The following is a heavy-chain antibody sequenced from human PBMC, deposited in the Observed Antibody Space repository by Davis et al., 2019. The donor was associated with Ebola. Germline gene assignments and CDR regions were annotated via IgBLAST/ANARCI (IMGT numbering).Heavy chain of an antibody. J-gene: IGHJ6*02. V-gene: IGHV3-30-3*01. CDR1: GFTFGTYA. CDR2: ISFDGSNK. D-gene: IGHD3-10*01. CDR3: ARDGLGLKSYYGSGDVGMNV. Sequence: GESLKISCAASGFTFGTYAVHWVRQAPGKGLEWVTVISFDGSNKYYADSVKGRFTISRDNSKNTLYLQMNSLRAEDTAVYYCARDGLGLKSYYGSGDVGMNVWGQGTTVTVSS.